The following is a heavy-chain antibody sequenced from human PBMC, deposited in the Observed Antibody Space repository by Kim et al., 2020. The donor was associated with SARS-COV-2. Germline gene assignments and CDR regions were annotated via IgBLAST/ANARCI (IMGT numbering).Heavy chain of an antibody. Sequence: GGSLRLSCAASGFTFSSYAMSWVRQAPGKGLEWVSAISGSGGSTYYADSVKGRFTISRDNSKNTLYLQMNSLRAEDTAVYYCAKDQYYYDSSGIQGPYYYYYYGMDVWGQGTTVTVSS. V-gene: IGHV3-23*01. J-gene: IGHJ6*02. D-gene: IGHD3-22*01. CDR3: AKDQYYYDSSGIQGPYYYYYYGMDV. CDR2: ISGSGGST. CDR1: GFTFSSYA.